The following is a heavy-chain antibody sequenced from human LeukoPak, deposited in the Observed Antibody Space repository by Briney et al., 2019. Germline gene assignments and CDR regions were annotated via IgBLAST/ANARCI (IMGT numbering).Heavy chain of an antibody. CDR1: GFTFSSYS. V-gene: IGHV3-21*01. J-gene: IGHJ3*02. Sequence: GGSLRLSCAASGFTFSSYSMNWVRQAPGKGLEWVSSISSSSSYIYYANSVKGRFTISRDNAKNSLYLQMNSLRAEDTAVYYCARAPRYCSGGSCEVDAFDIWGQGTMVTVSS. CDR2: ISSSSSYI. D-gene: IGHD2-15*01. CDR3: ARAPRYCSGGSCEVDAFDI.